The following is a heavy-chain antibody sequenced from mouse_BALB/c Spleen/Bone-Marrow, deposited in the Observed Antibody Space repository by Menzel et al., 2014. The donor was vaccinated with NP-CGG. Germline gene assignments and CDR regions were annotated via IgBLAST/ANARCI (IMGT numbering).Heavy chain of an antibody. J-gene: IGHJ2*01. CDR3: ARYYYGFYFDY. Sequence: VQLKESGAELVKPGASVKLSCTASGFNIKDTYMHWVKQRPEQGLEWIGRIDPANGNTKYDPKFQGKATITADTSSNTAYLQLSSLTSEDTAVYYCARYYYGFYFDYWSQSATLTISS. CDR2: IDPANGNT. D-gene: IGHD1-2*01. V-gene: IGHV14-3*02. CDR1: GFNIKDTY.